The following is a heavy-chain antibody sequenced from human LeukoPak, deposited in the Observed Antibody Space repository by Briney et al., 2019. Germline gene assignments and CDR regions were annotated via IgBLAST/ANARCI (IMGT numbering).Heavy chain of an antibody. Sequence: ASVKVSCKAYGYTFTSYAMHWVRQAPGQRLEWMGWINAGNGNTKYSQKFQGRVTITRDTSASTAYMELSSLRSEDTAVYYCARDQYGCSSTSCYAYYYYGMDVWGQGTTVTVSS. D-gene: IGHD2-2*01. CDR1: GYTFTSYA. V-gene: IGHV1-3*01. J-gene: IGHJ6*02. CDR3: ARDQYGCSSTSCYAYYYYGMDV. CDR2: INAGNGNT.